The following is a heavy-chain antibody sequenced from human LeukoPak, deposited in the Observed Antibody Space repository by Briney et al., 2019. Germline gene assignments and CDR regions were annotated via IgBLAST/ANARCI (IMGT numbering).Heavy chain of an antibody. J-gene: IGHJ4*02. CDR1: GFTFSSYG. CDR2: IWYDGSNK. CDR3: ARDHPLNWGYDY. Sequence: GGSLRLSCAASGFTFSSYGMRWVRQAPGKGLEWVAVIWYDGSNKYYADSVKGRFTISRDNSKNTLYLQMNSLRAEDTAVYYCARDHPLNWGYDYWGQGTLVTVSS. D-gene: IGHD7-27*01. V-gene: IGHV3-33*01.